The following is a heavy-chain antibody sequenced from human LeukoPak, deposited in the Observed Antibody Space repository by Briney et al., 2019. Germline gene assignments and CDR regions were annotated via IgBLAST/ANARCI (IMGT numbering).Heavy chain of an antibody. J-gene: IGHJ4*02. CDR3: AKARSGYMTALDY. Sequence: GGSLRLSCAASGFTFSSYGMHWVRQAPGKGLEWVAFIRYDGSNKYYADSVKGRFTISRDNSKNTLYLQMNSLRAEDTAVYYCAKARSGYMTALDYWGQGTLVTVSS. CDR2: IRYDGSNK. V-gene: IGHV3-30*02. CDR1: GFTFSSYG. D-gene: IGHD3-22*01.